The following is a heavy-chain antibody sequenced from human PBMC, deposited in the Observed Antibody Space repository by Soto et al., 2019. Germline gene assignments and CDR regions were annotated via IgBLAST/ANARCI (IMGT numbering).Heavy chain of an antibody. CDR2: IIPIFGTA. CDR3: AGGGGYSYGDFDY. Sequence: ASVKVSCKASGGTFSSYAISWVRQAPGQGLEWMGWIIPIFGTANYAQKFQGRVTITADESTSTAYMELSSLRSEDTAVYYWAGGGGYSYGDFDYWGQGTLVTVSS. J-gene: IGHJ4*02. CDR1: GGTFSSYA. D-gene: IGHD5-18*01. V-gene: IGHV1-69*13.